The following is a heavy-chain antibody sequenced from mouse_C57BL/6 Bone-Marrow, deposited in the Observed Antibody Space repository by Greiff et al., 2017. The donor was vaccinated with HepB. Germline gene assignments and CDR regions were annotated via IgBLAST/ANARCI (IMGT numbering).Heavy chain of an antibody. Sequence: EVQLQQSGPELVKPGASVKIPCKASGYTFTDYNMDWVKQSHGKSLEWIGDIHPNNGGTIYNQKFKGKATLTVDKSSSTAYMELRSLTSEDTAVYYCARAGVYGNCVAWFAYWGQGTLVTVSA. CDR3: ARAGVYGNCVAWFAY. CDR1: GYTFTDYN. CDR2: IHPNNGGT. J-gene: IGHJ3*01. D-gene: IGHD2-1*01. V-gene: IGHV1-18*01.